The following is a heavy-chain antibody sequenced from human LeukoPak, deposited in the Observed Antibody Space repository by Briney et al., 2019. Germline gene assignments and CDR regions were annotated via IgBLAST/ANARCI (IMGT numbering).Heavy chain of an antibody. J-gene: IGHJ4*02. V-gene: IGHV4-4*02. CDR2: IYHSGST. D-gene: IGHD1-26*01. CDR3: ARVSSGATTVDY. CDR1: GCSISSSNW. Sequence: SETLSLTCAVSGCSISSSNWWSWVRQPPGKGLECIGEIYHSGSTNYNPSLKSRVTISVDKSKNQFSLKLSSVTAADTAVYYCARVSSGATTVDYWGQGTLVTVSS.